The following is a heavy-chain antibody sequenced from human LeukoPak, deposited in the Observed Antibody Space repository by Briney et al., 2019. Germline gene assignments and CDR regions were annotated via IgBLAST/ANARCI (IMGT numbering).Heavy chain of an antibody. J-gene: IGHJ5*02. D-gene: IGHD3-10*01. V-gene: IGHV3-20*04. CDR3: ARDGRRYYGSGSYFLDWIDP. Sequence: GESLRLSCAASGFTFSSYGMDWVRQAPGKGLEWVSGINWNGRAIGYADSVKGRFTISRDNAKSSLYLEMSTLRAEDTVLYYCARDGRRYYGSGSYFLDWIDPWGQGTLVIVSS. CDR2: INWNGRAI. CDR1: GFTFSSYG.